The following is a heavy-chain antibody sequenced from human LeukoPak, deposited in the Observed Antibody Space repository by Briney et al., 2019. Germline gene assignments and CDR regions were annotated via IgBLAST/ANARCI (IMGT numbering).Heavy chain of an antibody. D-gene: IGHD6-13*01. CDR2: IYYSGST. V-gene: IGHV4-59*12. J-gene: IGHJ5*02. CDR1: GGSISSYY. Sequence: SETLSLTCTVSGGSISSYYWSWIRQPPGRGLEWIGYIYYSGSTNYNPSLKSRVTISVDTSKNQFSLKLSSVTAADTAVYYCARDHGSSWSNWFDPWGQGTLVTVSS. CDR3: ARDHGSSWSNWFDP.